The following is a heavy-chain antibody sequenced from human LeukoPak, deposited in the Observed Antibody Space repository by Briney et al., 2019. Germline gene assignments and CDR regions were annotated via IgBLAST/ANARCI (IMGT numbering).Heavy chain of an antibody. CDR2: INQDGSER. J-gene: IGHJ4*02. V-gene: IGHV3-7*01. Sequence: GGPLRLSCIVSGFTFSTTWMSWVRQAPGKGPEWVAIINQDGSERIYVDSLKGRFTISRDNAKDSLYLQMHSLTVEDTAVYYCARATRLPDYWGQGTLVIVSS. D-gene: IGHD3-16*01. CDR1: GFTFSTTW. CDR3: ARATRLPDY.